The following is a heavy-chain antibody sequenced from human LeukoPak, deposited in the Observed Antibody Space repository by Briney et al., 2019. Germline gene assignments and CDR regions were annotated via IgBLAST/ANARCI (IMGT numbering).Heavy chain of an antibody. J-gene: IGHJ4*02. CDR2: VYYSGNI. CDR1: GGSISDYH. D-gene: IGHD5-18*01. CDR3: ARVSGDTAMDSFDY. V-gene: IGHV4-59*01. Sequence: ASETLSLTCTVPGGSISDYHWTWIRQPPGKGLEWIGYVYYSGNINYNPSLKSRVSMSVDTSRAQFSLKLSSVTAADTAVYYCARVSGDTAMDSFDYWGQGTLVTVSS.